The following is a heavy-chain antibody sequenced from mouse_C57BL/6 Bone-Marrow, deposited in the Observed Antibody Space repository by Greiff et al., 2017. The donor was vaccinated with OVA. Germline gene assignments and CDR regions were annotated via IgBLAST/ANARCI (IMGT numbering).Heavy chain of an antibody. D-gene: IGHD2-1*01. CDR1: GFTFSDYG. Sequence: EVNVVESGGGLVKPGGSLKLSCAASGFTFSDYGMHWVRQAPEKGLEWVAYISSGSSTIYYADTVKGRFTISRDNAKNTLFLQMTSLRSEDTAMYYCARRNYVYWYFDVWGTGTTVTVSS. J-gene: IGHJ1*03. CDR3: ARRNYVYWYFDV. V-gene: IGHV5-17*01. CDR2: ISSGSSTI.